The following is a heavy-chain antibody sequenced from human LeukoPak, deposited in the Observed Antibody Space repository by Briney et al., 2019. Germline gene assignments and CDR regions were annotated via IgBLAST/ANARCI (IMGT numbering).Heavy chain of an antibody. CDR3: AREGADPFDY. V-gene: IGHV3-30-3*01. CDR1: GFTFSSYA. CDR2: ISYDGSNK. D-gene: IGHD4/OR15-4a*01. Sequence: GGSLRLSCAASGFTFSSYAMHWVRQAPGKGLEWVAVISYDGSNKYYADSVKGRFTISRDNSKGTLYLQMSSLRAEDTAVYYCAREGADPFDYWGQGTLVTVSS. J-gene: IGHJ4*02.